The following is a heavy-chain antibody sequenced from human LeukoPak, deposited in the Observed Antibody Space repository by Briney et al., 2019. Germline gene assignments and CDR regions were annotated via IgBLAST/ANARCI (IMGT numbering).Heavy chain of an antibody. D-gene: IGHD5-12*01. Sequence: GGSLRLSCAASGFTFSSYRMNWVRQAPGKGLEWVANIKQDGSVKYYVDSVQGRFTVSRDNARQSMSLQMNSLRGDDTAIYYCAKGGSTFENWGQGTLVTVSS. CDR1: GFTFSSYR. CDR3: AKGGSTFEN. J-gene: IGHJ4*02. V-gene: IGHV3-7*01. CDR2: IKQDGSVK.